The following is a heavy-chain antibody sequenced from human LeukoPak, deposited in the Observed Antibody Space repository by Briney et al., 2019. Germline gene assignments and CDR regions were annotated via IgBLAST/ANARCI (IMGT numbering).Heavy chain of an antibody. D-gene: IGHD4-17*01. CDR1: GFTFSSYS. Sequence: GGSLRLSCAASGFTFSSYSMNWVRQAPGKGLEWVSSISSTSTYIYCAESVKGRFTISRDNAKNSLYLQMNSLRAEDTAVYYCARSRTTVTKDALDYWGQGTLVTVSS. CDR3: ARSRTTVTKDALDY. J-gene: IGHJ4*02. CDR2: ISSTSTYI. V-gene: IGHV3-21*01.